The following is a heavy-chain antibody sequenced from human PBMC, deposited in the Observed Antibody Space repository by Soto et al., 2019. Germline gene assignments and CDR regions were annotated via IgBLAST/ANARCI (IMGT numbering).Heavy chain of an antibody. D-gene: IGHD2-21*01. J-gene: IGHJ4*02. CDR1: GYTFTDHY. CDR3: ARPKYGETYFDS. Sequence: ASVKVSCKASGYTFTDHYIHWLRQAPGQSLEWMGWINPYSGGTHSARKFQDRVTMARDTSVSTAYMELSSLKSDNTAVYYCARPKYGETYFDSWGQGTVVTVSS. CDR2: INPYSGGT. V-gene: IGHV1-2*02.